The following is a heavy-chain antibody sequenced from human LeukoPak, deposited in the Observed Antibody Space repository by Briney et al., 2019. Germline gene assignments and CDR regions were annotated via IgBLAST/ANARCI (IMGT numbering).Heavy chain of an antibody. V-gene: IGHV3-53*01. CDR2: IYSGGST. CDR1: GFTFSSNY. J-gene: IGHJ6*02. Sequence: PGGSLRLSCAASGFTFSSNYMSWVRQAPGKGLEWVSVIYSGGSTYYADSVKGRITISRDNSKNTLYLQMNSLRAEDTAVYYCARDAIGEYCSGGSCSYYYYGMDVWGQGTTVTVSS. D-gene: IGHD2-15*01. CDR3: ARDAIGEYCSGGSCSYYYYGMDV.